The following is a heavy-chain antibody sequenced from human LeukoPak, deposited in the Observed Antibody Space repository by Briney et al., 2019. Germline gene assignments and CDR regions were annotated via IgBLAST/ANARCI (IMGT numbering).Heavy chain of an antibody. CDR2: IYYSGNT. D-gene: IGHD6-19*01. V-gene: IGHV4-39*07. CDR1: GGSISSSSYY. J-gene: IGHJ5*02. Sequence: SETLSLTCTVSGGSISSSSYYWAWIRQPPGKGLEWIGSIYYSGNTYYKSSLKSRVTIAVDTSKNQFSLKLSSVTAADTAVYYCASSSGWSFDPWGQGTLVTVSS. CDR3: ASSSGWSFDP.